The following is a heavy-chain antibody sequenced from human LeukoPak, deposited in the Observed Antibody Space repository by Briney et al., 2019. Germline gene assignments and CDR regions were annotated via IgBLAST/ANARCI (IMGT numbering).Heavy chain of an antibody. CDR3: AGGAPPGGWYPDY. Sequence: GGSLRLSCAASGVTFSSYSMNWVRQAPGKGLEWVSYISSSSSTIYYADSVKGRFTISRDNAKNTQYLQMNSLRAEDTAVYYCAGGAPPGGWYPDYWGQGTLVTVSS. CDR2: ISSSSSTI. D-gene: IGHD6-19*01. CDR1: GVTFSSYS. J-gene: IGHJ4*02. V-gene: IGHV3-48*01.